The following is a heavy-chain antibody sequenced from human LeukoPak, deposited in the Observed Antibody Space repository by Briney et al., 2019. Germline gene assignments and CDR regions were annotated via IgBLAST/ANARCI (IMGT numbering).Heavy chain of an antibody. CDR2: IYSGGTT. CDR3: ARGRRDGYNLGY. J-gene: IGHJ4*02. Sequence: GGSLRLSCAASGFNVTTNYMSWVRQAPGKGLEWVSVIYSGGTTYYADSVKGRFTISRDISKNTLSLQMNSLRAEDTAVYYCARGRRDGYNLGYWGQGTLVPVSS. V-gene: IGHV3-53*01. D-gene: IGHD5-24*01. CDR1: GFNVTTNY.